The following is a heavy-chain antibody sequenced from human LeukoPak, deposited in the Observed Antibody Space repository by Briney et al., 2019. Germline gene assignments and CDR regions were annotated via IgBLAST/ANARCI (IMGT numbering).Heavy chain of an antibody. J-gene: IGHJ4*02. CDR2: ISWNSGSI. V-gene: IGHV3-9*01. Sequence: PGGSLRLSCVVSGIIFRDAWMNWVRQTPGKGLEWVSGISWNSGSIGYADSVKGRFTISRDNAKNSLYLQMNGLRAEDTALYYCAKDPRGVIIDASFDYWGQGTLVTVSS. D-gene: IGHD3-10*01. CDR3: AKDPRGVIIDASFDY. CDR1: GIIFRDAW.